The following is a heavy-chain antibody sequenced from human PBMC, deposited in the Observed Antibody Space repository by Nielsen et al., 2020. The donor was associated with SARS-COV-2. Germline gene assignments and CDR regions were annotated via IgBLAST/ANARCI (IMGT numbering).Heavy chain of an antibody. Sequence: GGSLRLSCEGSGYSFTSHWITWVRQMPGKGLEWMGRIDPSDSYTDYSPSFRGHVARSVDKSISTAYLHWSSLKASDSAIYYCARYSSEYYYYYNMDVWGKGTTVTVSS. CDR1: GYSFTSHW. J-gene: IGHJ6*03. D-gene: IGHD6-25*01. CDR3: ARYSSEYYYYYNMDV. V-gene: IGHV5-10-1*01. CDR2: IDPSDSYT.